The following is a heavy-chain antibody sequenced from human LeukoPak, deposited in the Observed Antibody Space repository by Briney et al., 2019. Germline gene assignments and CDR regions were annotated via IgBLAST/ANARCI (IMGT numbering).Heavy chain of an antibody. D-gene: IGHD5-18*01. V-gene: IGHV4-59*01. Sequence: SETLSLTCTVSGGSISSYYWSWVRQPPGKGLEWIGYIYYSGSTNYNPSLKSRVTISVDTSKNQFSLKLSSVTAAGTAVYYCAGDTAMVIRAFDIWGQGTMVTVSS. CDR2: IYYSGST. J-gene: IGHJ3*02. CDR1: GGSISSYY. CDR3: AGDTAMVIRAFDI.